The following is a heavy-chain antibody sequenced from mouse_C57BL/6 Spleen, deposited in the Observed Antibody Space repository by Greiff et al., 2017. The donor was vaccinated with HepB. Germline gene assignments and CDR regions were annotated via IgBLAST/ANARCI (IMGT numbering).Heavy chain of an antibody. CDR1: GYTFTSYW. V-gene: IGHV1-72*01. D-gene: IGHD2-4*01. CDR2: IDPNSGGT. J-gene: IGHJ3*01. CDR3: ARGSDYDYDGAWFAY. Sequence: QVQLQQPGAELVKPGASVKLSCKASGYTFTSYWMHWVKQRPGRDLEWIGRIDPNSGGTKYNEKFKSKATLTVDKPSSTAYMQLSSLTSEDSAVYYCARGSDYDYDGAWFAYWGQGTLVTVSA.